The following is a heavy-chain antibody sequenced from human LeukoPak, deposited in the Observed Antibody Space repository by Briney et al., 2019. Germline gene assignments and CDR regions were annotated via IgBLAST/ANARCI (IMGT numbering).Heavy chain of an antibody. CDR2: IYPGDSDT. Sequence: GESLKISCKGSGYSFTRYWIGWVRQMPGKGLEWMGIIYPGDSDTRYSPSFQGQVTISADKSISTAYVQWSSLKASDSAMYYCTSSVAGAPEGWFDPWGQGTLVTVSS. J-gene: IGHJ5*02. D-gene: IGHD1-26*01. CDR3: TSSVAGAPEGWFDP. CDR1: GYSFTRYW. V-gene: IGHV5-51*01.